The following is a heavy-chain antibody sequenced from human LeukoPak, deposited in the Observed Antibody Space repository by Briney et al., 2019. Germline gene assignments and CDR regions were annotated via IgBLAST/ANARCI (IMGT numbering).Heavy chain of an antibody. J-gene: IGHJ4*02. CDR2: INTSGST. CDR3: ARIVDYYFDY. D-gene: IGHD1-26*01. CDR1: GGSFSAYY. Sequence: SETLSLNCAVYGGSFSAYYWTWIRQLPGKGLEWIGDINTSGSTNYNPSLKSRVTISVDTSKNQFSLKLSSVTAADTAVYYCARIVDYYFDYWGQGTLVTVSS. V-gene: IGHV4-34*01.